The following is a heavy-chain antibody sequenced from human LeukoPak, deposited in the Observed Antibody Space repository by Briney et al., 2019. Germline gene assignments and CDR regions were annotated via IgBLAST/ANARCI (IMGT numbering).Heavy chain of an antibody. Sequence: SETLSLTCTVSGGSISSYYWSWIRQPPGKGLEWIGYIYYSGSTNYNPSLKSRVTISVDTSKNQFSLKLISVTAADTAVYYCAREYYGSGSYYVKYFDYWGQGTLVTVSS. V-gene: IGHV4-59*01. CDR3: AREYYGSGSYYVKYFDY. CDR2: IYYSGST. J-gene: IGHJ4*02. D-gene: IGHD3-10*01. CDR1: GGSISSYY.